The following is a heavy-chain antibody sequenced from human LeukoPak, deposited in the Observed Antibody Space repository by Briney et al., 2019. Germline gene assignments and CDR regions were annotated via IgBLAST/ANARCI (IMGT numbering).Heavy chain of an antibody. CDR1: GGPISSYY. D-gene: IGHD2-21*02. J-gene: IGHJ3*02. Sequence: SETLSPTCTVSGGPISSYYWSWIRQPPGKGLEWIGYIYYSGSTNYNPSLKSRVTISVDTSKNQFSLKLSSVTAADTAVYYCARSYCGGDCYLWAFDIWGQGTMVTVSS. CDR2: IYYSGST. V-gene: IGHV4-59*01. CDR3: ARSYCGGDCYLWAFDI.